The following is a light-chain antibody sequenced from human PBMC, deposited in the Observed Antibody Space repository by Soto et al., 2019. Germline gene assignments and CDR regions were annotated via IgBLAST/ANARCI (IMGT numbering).Light chain of an antibody. CDR2: AAS. Sequence: DIQMTQSPSSLSASVGDRVTITCRASQSISSYLNWYQQKPGKAPKLLIYAASSLQSGVPSRFSGSGCGTDCTLTISSLQPEDFASYYCQQSYSTPQTFGHGTKLEIK. CDR3: QQSYSTPQT. J-gene: IGKJ2*01. CDR1: QSISSY. V-gene: IGKV1-39*01.